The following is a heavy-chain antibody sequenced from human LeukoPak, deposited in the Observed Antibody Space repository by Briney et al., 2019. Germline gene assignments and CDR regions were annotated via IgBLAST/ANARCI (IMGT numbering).Heavy chain of an antibody. V-gene: IGHV3-11*06. CDR3: ARVKDGSGSYYLDY. CDR1: GFTFSDYY. CDR2: IISSSSYT. Sequence: KHWGSLRLSCAASGFTFSDYYMSCIRQAPGEGLEWVSYIISSSSYTNYPDSVKGRFTISRDTAKNSLYLQMNSRRAEYTAVCYCARVKDGSGSYYLDYWGQGTLVTVSS. J-gene: IGHJ4*02. D-gene: IGHD3-10*01.